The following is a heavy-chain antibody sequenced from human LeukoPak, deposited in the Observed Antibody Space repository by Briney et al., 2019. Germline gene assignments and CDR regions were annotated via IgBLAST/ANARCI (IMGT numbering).Heavy chain of an antibody. CDR3: ARTPDYGGDPDAFDI. J-gene: IGHJ3*02. CDR2: MDWDDDK. D-gene: IGHD4-23*01. CDR1: GFSLSTSGMC. V-gene: IGHV2-70*01. Sequence: SGPTLVNPTQTLTLTCTFSGFSLSTSGMCVSWIRQPPGKALEWLALMDWDDDKYYSTSLKTRLTISKDTSKNQVVLTMTNMDPMDTATYYCARTPDYGGDPDAFDIGGQGTMVTASS.